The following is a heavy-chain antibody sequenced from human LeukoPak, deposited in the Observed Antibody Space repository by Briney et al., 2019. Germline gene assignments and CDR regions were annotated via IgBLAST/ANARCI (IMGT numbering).Heavy chain of an antibody. J-gene: IGHJ4*02. CDR1: GFTFSSYG. D-gene: IGHD6-13*01. V-gene: IGHV3-30*02. Sequence: GGSLRLSCAASGFTFSSYGMHWVRQAPGKGLEWVAVIWYGGSNKYYADSVKGRFTISRDNSKNTLYLQMNSLRAEDTAVYYCAKDQGSSWYDGFDYWGQGTLVTVSS. CDR2: IWYGGSNK. CDR3: AKDQGSSWYDGFDY.